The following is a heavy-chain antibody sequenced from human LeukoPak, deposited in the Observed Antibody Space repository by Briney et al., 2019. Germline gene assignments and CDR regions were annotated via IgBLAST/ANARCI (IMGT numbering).Heavy chain of an antibody. CDR1: GGSISSSSYY. V-gene: IGHV4-39*01. CDR2: IYYSGST. CDR3: ASISTIAAAGNAFDY. Sequence: SETLSLTCTVSGGSISSSSYYRGWIRQPPGKGLEWIGSIYYSGSTYYNPSLKSRVTIPVDTSKNQFSLKLSSVTAADTAVYYCASISTIAAAGNAFDYWGQGTLVTVSS. D-gene: IGHD6-13*01. J-gene: IGHJ4*02.